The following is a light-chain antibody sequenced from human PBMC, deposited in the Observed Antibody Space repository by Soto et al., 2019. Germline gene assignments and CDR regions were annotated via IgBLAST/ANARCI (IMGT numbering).Light chain of an antibody. CDR1: TSNIGNDY. CDR2: DNI. CDR3: GAWDSSVSAWV. V-gene: IGLV1-51*01. J-gene: IGLJ3*02. Sequence: QSVLTQPPSVSAAPGQKVTISCSESTSNIGNDYVSWYQHLPGAAPRLLIYDNIKRPSGIPDRFSGSKSGTLATLAITGLQTGDEADYYCGAWDSSVSAWVFGGGTKLTVL.